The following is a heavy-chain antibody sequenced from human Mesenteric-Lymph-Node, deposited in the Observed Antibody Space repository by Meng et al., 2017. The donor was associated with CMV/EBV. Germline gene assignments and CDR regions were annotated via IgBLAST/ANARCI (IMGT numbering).Heavy chain of an antibody. CDR2: IYYTGYT. V-gene: IGHV4-61*01. Sequence: GSLRLSCTVSGGSVSSNSHYWSWIRQSPEKGLEWIGYIYYTGYTDYNPSLKSRVTISLDTSRNQFSLKLTSVTAADTADYYCARSSYNWDYGGFDYWGQGTLVTVSS. D-gene: IGHD1-7*01. CDR1: GGSVSSNSHY. CDR3: ARSSYNWDYGGFDY. J-gene: IGHJ4*02.